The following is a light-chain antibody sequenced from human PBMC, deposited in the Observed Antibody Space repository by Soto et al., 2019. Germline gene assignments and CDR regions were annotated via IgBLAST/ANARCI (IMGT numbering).Light chain of an antibody. Sequence: EIVLTQSPATLSLSPGERATLSCRASQSISSHLAWYQQKPGQAPRLLIYGASNRDTGIPARFSGSGSGTDFTLTISSLEPEDFAVYYCQQRINWPLTFGGGTKVEIK. J-gene: IGKJ4*01. CDR1: QSISSH. CDR3: QQRINWPLT. V-gene: IGKV3-11*01. CDR2: GAS.